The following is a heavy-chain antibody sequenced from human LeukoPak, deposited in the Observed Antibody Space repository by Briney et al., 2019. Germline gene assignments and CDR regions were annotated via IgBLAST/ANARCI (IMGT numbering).Heavy chain of an antibody. Sequence: SETLSLTCAVYGGSFSGYYWSWIRQPPGKGLEWFGEINHSGSTNYNPSLKSRVTISVDTSKNQFSLKLSSVTAADTAVYYCARARRRYDSSGYYIDYWGQGTLVTVSS. CDR3: ARARRRYDSSGYYIDY. CDR2: INHSGST. D-gene: IGHD3-22*01. CDR1: GGSFSGYY. V-gene: IGHV4-34*01. J-gene: IGHJ4*02.